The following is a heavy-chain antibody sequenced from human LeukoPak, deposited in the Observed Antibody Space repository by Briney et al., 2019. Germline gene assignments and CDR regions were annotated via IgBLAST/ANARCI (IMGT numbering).Heavy chain of an antibody. CDR1: GGTFSSYA. Sequence: SVTVSCTASGGTFSSYAISWVRQAPGQGLEWMGGIIPIFGTANYAQKFQGRVTITADESTSTAYMELSSLRSEDTAVYYCARDVATMNSYYFDYWGQGTLVTVSS. D-gene: IGHD5-12*01. CDR2: IIPIFGTA. J-gene: IGHJ4*02. V-gene: IGHV1-69*01. CDR3: ARDVATMNSYYFDY.